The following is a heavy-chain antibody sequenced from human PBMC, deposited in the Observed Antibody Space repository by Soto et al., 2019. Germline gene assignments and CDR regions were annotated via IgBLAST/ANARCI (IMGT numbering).Heavy chain of an antibody. D-gene: IGHD4-17*01. Sequence: GGSLRLSCAASGFTFSGSAMYGVRQASGKGLECVGRIRSKAKSYATTYAASVTGRFTISRDDSKNTAFLQMNSLKTEDTAVYYCRAVTTESAFDIWGQGTMVTVSS. CDR1: GFTFSGSA. V-gene: IGHV3-73*01. CDR2: IRSKAKSYAT. J-gene: IGHJ3*02. CDR3: RAVTTESAFDI.